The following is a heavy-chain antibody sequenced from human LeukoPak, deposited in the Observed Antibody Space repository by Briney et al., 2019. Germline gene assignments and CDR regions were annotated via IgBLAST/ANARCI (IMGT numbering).Heavy chain of an antibody. CDR2: ISSGSSYI. CDR3: AREGSYSSGWYGVDAFDI. V-gene: IGHV3-21*01. D-gene: IGHD6-19*01. J-gene: IGHJ3*02. CDR1: GFTFSSYS. Sequence: PGGSLRLSCAASGFTFSSYSMNWVRQAPGKGLEWVSSISSGSSYIDYADSVKGRFTISRDNAKNSLFLQMSSLRAEDTAVCYCAREGSYSSGWYGVDAFDIWGQGTMVTVSS.